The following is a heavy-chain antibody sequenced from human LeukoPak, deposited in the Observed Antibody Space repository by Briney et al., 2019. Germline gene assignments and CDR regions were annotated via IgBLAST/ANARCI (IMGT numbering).Heavy chain of an antibody. D-gene: IGHD2-2*01. Sequence: PGGSLRLSCAASGFNFSDFYMNWIRQAPGKGLEWLPSISLSGSTITYAASVKGRVTVSRDNAKSSVFLQMHSLRADDTAVYYCAREASCSSTMCYFDYWGQGTLVTVSS. J-gene: IGHJ4*02. CDR1: GFNFSDFY. CDR3: AREASCSSTMCYFDY. CDR2: ISLSGSTI. V-gene: IGHV3-11*01.